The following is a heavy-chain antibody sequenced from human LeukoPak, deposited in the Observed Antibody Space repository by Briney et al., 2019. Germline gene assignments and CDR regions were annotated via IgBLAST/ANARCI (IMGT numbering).Heavy chain of an antibody. Sequence: PSETLSLTCTVSGGSISSYYWSWIRQPPGKGLEWIGEINHSGSTNYNPSLKSRVTISVDTSKNQFSLKLSSVTAADTAVYYCARGLSSGYLYYFDYWGQGTLVTVSS. D-gene: IGHD3-22*01. CDR1: GGSISSYY. J-gene: IGHJ4*02. V-gene: IGHV4-34*01. CDR3: ARGLSSGYLYYFDY. CDR2: INHSGST.